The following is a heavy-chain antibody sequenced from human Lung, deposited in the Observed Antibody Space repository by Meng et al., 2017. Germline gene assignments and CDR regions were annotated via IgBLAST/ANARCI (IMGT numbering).Heavy chain of an antibody. CDR3: TNDRLNH. V-gene: IGHV3-74*01. D-gene: IGHD1-1*01. Sequence: EGQLVESGGGLVPPGGSLRLSCAASGFTLPDHWMHWVRQGPGKGLVWVSRINRDGTKPTYADSVKGRFTISRDNAKNTLYLQMNNLRAEDTAFYYCTNDRLNHWGQGALVTVSS. CDR2: INRDGTKP. J-gene: IGHJ1*01. CDR1: GFTLPDHW.